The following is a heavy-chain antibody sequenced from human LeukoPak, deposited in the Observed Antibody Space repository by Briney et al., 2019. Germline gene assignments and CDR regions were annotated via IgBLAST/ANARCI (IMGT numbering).Heavy chain of an antibody. J-gene: IGHJ5*02. CDR2: IYTSGST. CDR3: ARMYYYDSSGPPLGWFDP. V-gene: IGHV4-4*07. Sequence: SETLSLTCTVSSGSISSYYWSWIRQPAGKGLEWIGRIYTSGSTNYNPSLKSRVTMSVDTSKNQFSLKLSSVTAADTAVYYCARMYYYDSSGPPLGWFDPWGQGTLVTVSS. D-gene: IGHD3-22*01. CDR1: SGSISSYY.